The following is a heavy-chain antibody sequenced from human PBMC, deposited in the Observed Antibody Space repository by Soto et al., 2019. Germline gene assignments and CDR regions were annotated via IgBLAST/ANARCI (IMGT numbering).Heavy chain of an antibody. Sequence: QVQLQESGPGLVKPSGTLSLTCTVSGASISSTSSGDWWSSVRQPPGKGLEWIGEIHHSANTNYNPSLKSRVTMSVDKSKNQFSLTLSSVTAADTAVYYCAKMVGATLVDFWGQGTLVTVSS. CDR3: AKMVGATLVDF. CDR2: IHHSANT. J-gene: IGHJ4*02. CDR1: GASISSTSSGDW. D-gene: IGHD1-26*01. V-gene: IGHV4-4*02.